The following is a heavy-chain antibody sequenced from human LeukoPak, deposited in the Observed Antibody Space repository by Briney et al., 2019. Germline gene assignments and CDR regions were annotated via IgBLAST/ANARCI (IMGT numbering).Heavy chain of an antibody. J-gene: IGHJ4*02. Sequence: GGSLRLSCAASGFTFSSYGMHWVRQAPGKGLQWVALISHDGSNKYYADSVRGRFTISRDNSKNTLYLQMNSLRTEDTAVYYCARDGKSWLPDYWGQGTLVTVSS. CDR1: GFTFSSYG. CDR3: ARDGKSWLPDY. CDR2: ISHDGSNK. V-gene: IGHV3-30*03. D-gene: IGHD3-22*01.